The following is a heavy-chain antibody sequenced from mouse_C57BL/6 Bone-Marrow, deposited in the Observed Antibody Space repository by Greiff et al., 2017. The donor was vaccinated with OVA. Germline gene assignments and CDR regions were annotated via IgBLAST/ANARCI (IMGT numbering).Heavy chain of an antibody. CDR3: ARRMVAY. V-gene: IGHV5-9*01. CDR2: ISGGGGNT. Sequence: EVKLMESGGGLVKPGGSLKLSCAASGFTFSSYTMSWVRQTPAKRLEWVATISGGGGNTYYPDSVKGRFTISRDNAKNTLYRQMSSLRSEDTALYYCARRMVAYWGQGTLVTVSA. CDR1: GFTFSSYT. J-gene: IGHJ3*01.